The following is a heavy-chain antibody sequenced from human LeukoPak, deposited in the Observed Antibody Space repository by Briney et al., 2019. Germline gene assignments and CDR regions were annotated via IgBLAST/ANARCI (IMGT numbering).Heavy chain of an antibody. CDR2: ISSSSSYI. D-gene: IGHD3-22*01. Sequence: GGSLRLSCAASGFTFSSYSMNWVRQAPGKGLEWVSSISSSSSYIYYADSVKGRFTISRDNAKNSLYLQMNSLGAEDTAVYYCAREGAYDSSGGVNCWGQGTLVTVSS. J-gene: IGHJ4*02. V-gene: IGHV3-21*01. CDR3: AREGAYDSSGGVNC. CDR1: GFTFSSYS.